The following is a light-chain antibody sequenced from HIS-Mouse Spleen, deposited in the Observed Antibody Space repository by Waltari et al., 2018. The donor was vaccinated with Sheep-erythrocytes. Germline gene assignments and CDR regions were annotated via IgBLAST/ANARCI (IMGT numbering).Light chain of an antibody. Sequence: DIQMTQSPSSLSASVGDRVTITCRANQGLRNDLGWDQQKPRKAPKRLLYAASSLQSGVPSRFSGSGSGTEFTLTISSLQPEDFATYYCLQHNSYPHTFGQGTKLEIK. V-gene: IGKV1-17*01. J-gene: IGKJ2*01. CDR3: LQHNSYPHT. CDR1: QGLRND. CDR2: AAS.